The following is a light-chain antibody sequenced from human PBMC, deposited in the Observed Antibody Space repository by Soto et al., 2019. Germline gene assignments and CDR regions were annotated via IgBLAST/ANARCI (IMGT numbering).Light chain of an antibody. CDR2: EVT. CDR3: FSYAGDSVYV. CDR1: TSDVGSYNL. J-gene: IGLJ1*01. Sequence: QSVLTQPASVSGSPRQSITISCTGTTSDVGSYNLVSWFQQHPGKAPKLVIYEVTKRPSGVSDRFSGSKSGNTASLTISGLQAEDEADYYCFSYAGDSVYVFGTGTKVTVL. V-gene: IGLV2-23*02.